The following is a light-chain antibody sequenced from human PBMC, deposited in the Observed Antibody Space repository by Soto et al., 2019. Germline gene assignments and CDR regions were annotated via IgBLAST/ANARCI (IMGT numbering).Light chain of an antibody. Sequence: DIQMTQSPSSLSASVGDRVTITCRASQGISNYLAWYQQKPGTVPKLLISAASTLQTGVPSRFSGGGSGTDFTLTISSLQPEDVATYYCQKYNSAPWTFGQGTIVDIK. CDR2: AAS. CDR3: QKYNSAPWT. J-gene: IGKJ1*01. CDR1: QGISNY. V-gene: IGKV1-27*01.